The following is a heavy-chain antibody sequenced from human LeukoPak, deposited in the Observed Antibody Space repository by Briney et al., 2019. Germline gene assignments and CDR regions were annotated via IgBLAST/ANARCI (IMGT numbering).Heavy chain of an antibody. CDR1: GGSISSSSYY. V-gene: IGHV4-39*01. J-gene: IGHJ6*03. D-gene: IGHD3-10*01. Sequence: KTSETLSLTCTVSGGSISSSSYYWGWIRQPPGKGLEWIGSIYYSGSTYYNPSLKSRVTISVDTSKNQFSLKLSSVTDADTAVYYCASMYYGSRYYYYYYYMGVGGKGTTVTVSS. CDR3: ASMYYGSRYYYYYYYMGV. CDR2: IYYSGST.